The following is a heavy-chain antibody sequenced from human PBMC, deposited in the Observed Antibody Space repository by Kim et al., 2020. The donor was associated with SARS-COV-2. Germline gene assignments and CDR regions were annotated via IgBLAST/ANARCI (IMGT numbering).Heavy chain of an antibody. D-gene: IGHD3-10*01. V-gene: IGHV5-51*01. CDR2: IHPSYSES. J-gene: IGHJ4*02. Sequence: GESLKISCKGFGYRFTNYWIGWVRQMPGKGPEWMGIIHPSYSESRYSPSFQGQVTISVDKSVNTAYLQWSSLKASDTAIYYCARSRGVIHYYFDYWGQGTLVIVSS. CDR1: GYRFTNYW. CDR3: ARSRGVIHYYFDY.